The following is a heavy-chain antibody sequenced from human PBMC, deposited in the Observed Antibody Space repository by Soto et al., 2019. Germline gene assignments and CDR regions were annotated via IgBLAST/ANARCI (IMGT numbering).Heavy chain of an antibody. V-gene: IGHV4-39*01. Sequence: ETLSLTCPVSGVSFGSSAYYWGWIRRAPGKGLEWIGSINSSGSTFSNPSLKSRVTLSVDTSKNQFSLKLTSVTDADTALYYCSRRAQEGFDPWGQGTLVTVYS. CDR3: SRRAQEGFDP. J-gene: IGHJ5*02. CDR2: INSSGST. CDR1: GVSFGSSAYY.